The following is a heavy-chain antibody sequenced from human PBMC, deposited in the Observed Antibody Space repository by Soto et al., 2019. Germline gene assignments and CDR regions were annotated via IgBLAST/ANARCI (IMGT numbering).Heavy chain of an antibody. Sequence: PSETLSLTCAVYGGSFSGYYWSWIRQPPGKGLEWIGEINHSGSTNYNPSLKSRVTISVDTSKNQFSLKLSSVTAADTAVYYCARGQLSYYDFWSGYRNWFDPWGQGTLVTVS. CDR1: GGSFSGYY. J-gene: IGHJ5*02. V-gene: IGHV4-34*01. CDR3: ARGQLSYYDFWSGYRNWFDP. CDR2: INHSGST. D-gene: IGHD3-3*01.